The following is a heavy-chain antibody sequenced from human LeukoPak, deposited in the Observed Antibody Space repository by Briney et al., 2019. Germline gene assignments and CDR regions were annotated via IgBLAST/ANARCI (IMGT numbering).Heavy chain of an antibody. CDR1: GGSISSSSYY. CDR2: IYYSGRT. D-gene: IGHD3-9*01. CDR3: ARLVYDILTGYPHDAFDI. Sequence: SETLSLTCTVSGGSISSSSYYWGWIRQPPGKGLEWIGSIYYSGRTYYNPSLKSRVTISVDTSKNQLSLKLSSVTAADTALYYCARLVYDILTGYPHDAFDIWGQGTMVTVSS. J-gene: IGHJ3*02. V-gene: IGHV4-39*01.